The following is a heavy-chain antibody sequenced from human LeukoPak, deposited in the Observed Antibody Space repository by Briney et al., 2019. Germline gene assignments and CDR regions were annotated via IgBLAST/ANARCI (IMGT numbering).Heavy chain of an antibody. CDR3: ARERRGYYGSGSYFDY. CDR1: GFTFSSYP. J-gene: IGHJ4*02. CDR2: ISYDGGNK. V-gene: IGHV3-30*04. Sequence: GRSLRLSYAASGFTFSSYPLHWVRQAPGKGLEWVSLISYDGGNKYYADSVKGRFTISRDDSKNTLYLQMNSLRAEDTAVYHCARERRGYYGSGSYFDYWGQGTLVTVSS. D-gene: IGHD3-10*01.